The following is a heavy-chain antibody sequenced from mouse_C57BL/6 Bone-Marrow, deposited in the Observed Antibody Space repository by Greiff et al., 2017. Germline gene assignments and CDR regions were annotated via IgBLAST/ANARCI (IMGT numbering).Heavy chain of an antibody. V-gene: IGHV1-64*01. CDR3: ARGITTVVAAPWFAY. CDR2: IHPNSGST. CDR1: GYTFTSYW. Sequence: QVQLQQSGAELVKPGASVKLSCKASGYTFTSYWMHWVKQRPGQGLEWIGMIHPNSGSTNYNEKFKSKAKLTVDHSSSTAYMQLSILTSEDSAVYYCARGITTVVAAPWFAYWGQGTLVTVSA. J-gene: IGHJ3*01. D-gene: IGHD1-1*01.